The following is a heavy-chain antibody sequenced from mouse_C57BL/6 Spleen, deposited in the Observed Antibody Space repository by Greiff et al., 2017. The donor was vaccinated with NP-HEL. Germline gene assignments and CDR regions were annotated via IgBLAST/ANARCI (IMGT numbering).Heavy chain of an antibody. CDR1: GYTFTSYW. Sequence: QVQLKQPGAELVMPGASVKLSCKASGYTFTSYWMHWVKQRPGQGLEWIGEIDPSDSYTNYNQKFKGKSTLTVDKSSSTAYMQLSSLTSEDSAVYYCARAPDVWGTGTTVTVSS. CDR2: IDPSDSYT. V-gene: IGHV1-69*01. J-gene: IGHJ1*03. CDR3: ARAPDV.